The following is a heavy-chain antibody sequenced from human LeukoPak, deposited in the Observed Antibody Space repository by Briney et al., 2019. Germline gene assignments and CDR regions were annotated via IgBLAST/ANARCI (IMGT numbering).Heavy chain of an antibody. Sequence: GASVKVSCKASGYTFTSYAISWVRQAPGQGLEWMGWISPYNDNSKHAQKLQGRVTMTTDTSTSTAYMELRSLRSDDTAVYYCARYGSGSYRFDPWGQGTLVTVSS. D-gene: IGHD3-10*01. V-gene: IGHV1-18*01. CDR1: GYTFTSYA. J-gene: IGHJ5*02. CDR2: ISPYNDNS. CDR3: ARYGSGSYRFDP.